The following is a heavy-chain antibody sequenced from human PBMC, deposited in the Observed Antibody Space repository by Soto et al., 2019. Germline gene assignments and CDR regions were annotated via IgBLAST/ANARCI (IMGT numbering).Heavy chain of an antibody. CDR1: GFTFSSYG. J-gene: IGHJ4*02. CDR3: AGGPGTSYFDY. CDR2: IWSGGSNE. D-gene: IGHD2-2*01. V-gene: IGHV3-33*01. Sequence: QVQLVESGGGVVQPGRSLRLSCAASGFTFSSYGMHWVRQAPGKGLEWVAVIWSGGSNENYADSVKGRFTISRDNSKNILYLQMNSRRAEDTAVYYFAGGPGTSYFDYWGRDPWSPSPQ.